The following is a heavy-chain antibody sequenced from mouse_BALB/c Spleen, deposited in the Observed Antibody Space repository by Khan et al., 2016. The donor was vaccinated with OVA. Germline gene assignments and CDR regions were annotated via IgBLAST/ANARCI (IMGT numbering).Heavy chain of an antibody. V-gene: IGHV5-6*01. CDR1: GFTFSSYS. Sequence: EVQLVESGGGLVKPGGSLKLSCAASGFTFSSYSMSWVRQTPDKRLEGVASISSGGDYTYYPDSVKGRFTISRDNAKNILFLQMSYLKSEDTAMYYCAGHLTGSFAYWGQGTLVTVSA. J-gene: IGHJ3*01. CDR2: ISSGGDYT. D-gene: IGHD4-1*01. CDR3: AGHLTGSFAY.